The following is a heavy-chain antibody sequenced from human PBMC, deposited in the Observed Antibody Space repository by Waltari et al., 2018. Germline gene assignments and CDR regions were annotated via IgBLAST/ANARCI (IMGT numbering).Heavy chain of an antibody. CDR2: VYVTGNT. D-gene: IGHD2-15*01. V-gene: IGHV3-53*03. Sequence: EVQLVESGGDLIQPGGSLSLSCATSVFPVNSNYLNWVRQSPGKGLEWVSVVYVTGNTDYADSVKGRFTTSRDNSKNTVYLQMDSLRVEDTAMYYCARRLVVAGTLDVFDLWGQGTRVIVSS. J-gene: IGHJ3*01. CDR3: ARRLVVAGTLDVFDL. CDR1: VFPVNSNY.